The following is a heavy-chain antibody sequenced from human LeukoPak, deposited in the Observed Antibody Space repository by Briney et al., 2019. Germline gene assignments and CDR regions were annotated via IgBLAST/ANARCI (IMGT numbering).Heavy chain of an antibody. D-gene: IGHD2-2*01. V-gene: IGHV3-15*01. Sequence: PGGSLRLSCAASGFTFTNAWMSWVRQAPGKGLEWVGRIKSKTEAGTTDYAAPMKGRFIISRDDSKNTVYLQMNSLKTEDTGVYYCNTLYCSSTSCSWGQGTLVTVSS. CDR2: IKSKTEAGTT. J-gene: IGHJ5*02. CDR3: NTLYCSSTSCS. CDR1: GFTFTNAW.